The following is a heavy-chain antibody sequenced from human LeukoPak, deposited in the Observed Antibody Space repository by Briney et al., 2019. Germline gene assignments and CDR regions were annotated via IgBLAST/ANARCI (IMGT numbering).Heavy chain of an antibody. D-gene: IGHD3-10*01. J-gene: IGHJ4*02. CDR1: GFTFSSYS. CDR2: ISSSSSYI. CDR3: ARGPGRAQYYFDY. V-gene: IGHV3-21*01. Sequence: GGSLRLSCAASGFTFSSYSMSWVRQAPGKGLEWVSSISSSSSYIYYADSVKGRFTISRDNAKNSLYLQMNSLRAEDTAVYYCARGPGRAQYYFDYWGQGTLVTVSP.